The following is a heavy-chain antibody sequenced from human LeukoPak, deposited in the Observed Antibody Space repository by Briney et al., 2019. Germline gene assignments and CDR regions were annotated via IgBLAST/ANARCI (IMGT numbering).Heavy chain of an antibody. D-gene: IGHD1-26*01. CDR1: GGTFSSYA. J-gene: IGHJ4*02. CDR2: IIPILGIA. V-gene: IGHV1-69*04. CDR3: ARWDLSGSYFDY. Sequence: SVKVSCKASGGTFSSYAISWVRQAPGQGLEWMGRIIPILGIANYAQKFQGRVTITADKSTSTAYMELSSLRSEDTAVYYCARWDLSGSYFDYWGQGTLVTVSS.